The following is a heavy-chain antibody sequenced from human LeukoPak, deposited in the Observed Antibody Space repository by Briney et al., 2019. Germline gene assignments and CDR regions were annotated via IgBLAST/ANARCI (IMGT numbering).Heavy chain of an antibody. CDR1: GYTLTELS. CDR3: ATVEGISSSPGGGY. Sequence: GASVKVSCKVSGYTLTELSMHWVRQAPGKGLEWMGGFDPEDDETIYAQKFQGRVTMTEDTSTDTAYMELSSLRSEDTAVYYCATVEGISSSPGGGYWGQGTLVTVSS. CDR2: FDPEDDET. V-gene: IGHV1-24*01. D-gene: IGHD6-13*01. J-gene: IGHJ4*02.